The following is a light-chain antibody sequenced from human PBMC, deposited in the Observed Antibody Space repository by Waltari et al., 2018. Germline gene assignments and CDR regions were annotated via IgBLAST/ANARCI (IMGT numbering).Light chain of an antibody. J-gene: IGLJ2*01. CDR2: RNK. V-gene: IGLV1-47*01. CDR1: SSNIGSNY. CDR3: AAWDDSLSGPV. Sequence: QSVLTQPPSASGTPGQRVTISCSGSSSNIGSNYVYWYQQLPGTAPKLLIYRNKLRPSGVPDRFSGSKSGTSASLAISWLRSEDEADYYCAAWDDSLSGPVFGGGTKLTVL.